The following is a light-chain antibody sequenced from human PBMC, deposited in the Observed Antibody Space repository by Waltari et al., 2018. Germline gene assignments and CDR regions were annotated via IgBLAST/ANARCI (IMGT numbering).Light chain of an antibody. Sequence: QSALTQPASVSGSPGQSITISCTGTSSDVGSYHLVSWYQHHPGKAPQLMIYEGSKRPSGVSNRFSGSKSGDTASLTISGLQAEDETDYYCCSYAGSGTWVFGGGTKLTVL. CDR1: SSDVGSYHL. V-gene: IGLV2-23*01. J-gene: IGLJ3*02. CDR2: EGS. CDR3: CSYAGSGTWV.